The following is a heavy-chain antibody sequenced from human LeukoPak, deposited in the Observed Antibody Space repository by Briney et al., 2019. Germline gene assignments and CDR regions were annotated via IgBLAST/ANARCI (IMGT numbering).Heavy chain of an antibody. V-gene: IGHV3-20*04. CDR3: AKEGEDIVVVTAIRGYFDY. CDR2: INWNGGST. CDR1: GFTFDDYG. D-gene: IGHD2-21*02. J-gene: IGHJ4*02. Sequence: GGSLRLSCAASGFTFDDYGMNWVRQAPGKGLEWVSGINWNGGSTGYADSVKGRFTISRDNSKNTLYLQMSSLRAEDTAVYYCAKEGEDIVVVTAIRGYFDYWGQGTLVTVSS.